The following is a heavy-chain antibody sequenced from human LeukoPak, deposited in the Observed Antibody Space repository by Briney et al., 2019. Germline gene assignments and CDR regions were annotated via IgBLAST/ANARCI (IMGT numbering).Heavy chain of an antibody. D-gene: IGHD3-10*01. CDR2: ISYDGSNK. CDR3: AKLGLTPSGDLDY. J-gene: IGHJ4*02. V-gene: IGHV3-30*18. Sequence: GGSLRLSCAASGFTFSSYGMHWVRQAPGKGLEGVAVISYDGSNKYYADSVKGRFTISRDNSKNTLYLQMNSLRAEDTAVYYCAKLGLTPSGDLDYWGQGTLVTVSS. CDR1: GFTFSSYG.